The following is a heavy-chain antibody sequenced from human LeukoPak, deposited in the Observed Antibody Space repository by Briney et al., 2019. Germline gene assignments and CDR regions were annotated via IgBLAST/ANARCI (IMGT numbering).Heavy chain of an antibody. D-gene: IGHD6-19*01. CDR3: ARGASSGYYYYYYYMDV. Sequence: GGSLRLSCAASGFTFDDYGMSWVRQAPGKGLEWVSGINWNGGSTGYADSVKGRFTISRDNAKNSLYLQMNSLRAEDTALYYCARGASSGYYYYYYYMDVWGKGTTVTVSS. CDR1: GFTFDDYG. CDR2: INWNGGST. V-gene: IGHV3-20*04. J-gene: IGHJ6*03.